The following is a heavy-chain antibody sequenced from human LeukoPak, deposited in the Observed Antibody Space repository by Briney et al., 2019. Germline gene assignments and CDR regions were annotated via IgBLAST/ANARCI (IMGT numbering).Heavy chain of an antibody. Sequence: ASVKVSCMASGYTFTSYGISWVRQAPGQGLEWMGWISAYNGNTNYAQKLQGRVTMTTDTSTSTAYMELRSLRSDDTAVYYCARDEYYYDSSGYLVDYWGQGTLVTVSS. J-gene: IGHJ4*02. CDR2: ISAYNGNT. CDR3: ARDEYYYDSSGYLVDY. CDR1: GYTFTSYG. D-gene: IGHD3-22*01. V-gene: IGHV1-18*01.